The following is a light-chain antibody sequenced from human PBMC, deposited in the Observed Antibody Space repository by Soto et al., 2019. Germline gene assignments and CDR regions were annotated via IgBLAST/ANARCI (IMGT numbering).Light chain of an antibody. CDR1: SSNIGSHT. CDR2: GDD. J-gene: IGLJ3*02. CDR3: ASWDDRLNGPV. V-gene: IGLV1-44*01. Sequence: QSVLPQPPSTSGTPGQRVAISFSGTSSNIGSHTVNWYQQLPGTAPKLLIYGDDQRPSGIPDRFSGSKSGTSASLAISGLHSEDGGDYYCASWDDRLNGPVFGGGTKLTVL.